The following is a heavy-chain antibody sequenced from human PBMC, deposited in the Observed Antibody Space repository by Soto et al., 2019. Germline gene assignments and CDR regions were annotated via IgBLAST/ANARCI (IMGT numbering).Heavy chain of an antibody. CDR1: GYSSTSYW. CDR3: ARRPTYYYDSSGYYYSWFDP. Sequence: GEFLKISCKGSGYSSTSYWIGWVRQMPGKGLEWMGIIYPGDSDTRYSPSFQGQVTISADKSISTAYLQWSSLKASDTAMYYCARRPTYYYDSSGYYYSWFDPWGQGTLVTVSS. CDR2: IYPGDSDT. V-gene: IGHV5-51*01. D-gene: IGHD3-22*01. J-gene: IGHJ5*02.